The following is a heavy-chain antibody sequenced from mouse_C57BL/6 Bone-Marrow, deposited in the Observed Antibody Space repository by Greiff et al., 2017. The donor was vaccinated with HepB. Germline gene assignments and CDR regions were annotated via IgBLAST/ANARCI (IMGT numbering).Heavy chain of an antibody. V-gene: IGHV1-54*01. D-gene: IGHD4-1*02. Sequence: QVQLQQSGAELVRPGTSVKVSCKASGYAFTNYLIEWVKQRPGQGLEWIGVINPGSGGTNYNEKFKGKATLTADKSSSTAYMQLSSLTSEDSAVYFCARGEAHQLGRDYWGQGTTLTVSS. J-gene: IGHJ2*01. CDR1: GYAFTNYL. CDR2: INPGSGGT. CDR3: ARGEAHQLGRDY.